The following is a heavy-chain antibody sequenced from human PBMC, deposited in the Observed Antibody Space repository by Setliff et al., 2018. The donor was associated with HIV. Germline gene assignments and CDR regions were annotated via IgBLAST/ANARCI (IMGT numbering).Heavy chain of an antibody. J-gene: IGHJ3*02. CDR1: GYTFTSYG. Sequence: GASVKVSCKASGYTFTSYGISWVRQAPGQGLEWMGWISAYNGNTNYAQKLQGRVTMTTDTSPSTADMELRSLRSDDPAVYYCARERDYGSGAFDTWGQGTMVTVSS. D-gene: IGHD3-10*01. CDR2: ISAYNGNT. CDR3: ARERDYGSGAFDT. V-gene: IGHV1-18*01.